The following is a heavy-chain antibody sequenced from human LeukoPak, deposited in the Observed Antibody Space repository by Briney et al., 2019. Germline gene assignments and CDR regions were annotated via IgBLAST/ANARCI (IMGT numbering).Heavy chain of an antibody. Sequence: GGSLRLSCAASGFTFSSYSMNWVRQAPGKGLEWVSYISSSSSTIYYADSVKGRFTISRDNAKSSLYLQMNSLRAEDTAVYYCARSGKWELILFDYWGKGTLVTVSS. CDR1: GFTFSSYS. CDR3: ARSGKWELILFDY. J-gene: IGHJ4*02. CDR2: ISSSSSTI. D-gene: IGHD1-26*01. V-gene: IGHV3-48*01.